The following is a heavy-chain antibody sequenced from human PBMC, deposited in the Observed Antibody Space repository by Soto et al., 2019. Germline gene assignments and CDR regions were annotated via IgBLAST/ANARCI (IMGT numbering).Heavy chain of an antibody. CDR1: GFTLSGRS. J-gene: IGHJ6*04. D-gene: IGHD3-10*01. Sequence: EVQLVESGGGLVQPGGSLRLSCAASGFTLSGRSMHWVRQAPGKGLVWVSGIDNAGTDSTYADSVKGRVTSSRDNAKNMLYLQMNSLRVEETAVYYCARGWFGPDVWGKGTTVTVSS. CDR2: IDNAGTDS. CDR3: ARGWFGPDV. V-gene: IGHV3-74*01.